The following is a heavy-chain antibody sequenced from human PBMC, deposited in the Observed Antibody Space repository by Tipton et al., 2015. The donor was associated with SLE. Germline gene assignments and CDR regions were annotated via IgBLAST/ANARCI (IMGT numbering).Heavy chain of an antibody. CDR3: ARNPYCGGDCYPDY. J-gene: IGHJ4*02. D-gene: IGHD2-21*01. CDR1: GGSISSYY. Sequence: TLSLTCTVSGGSISSYYWSWIRQPPGKGLEWIGYIYYSGSTNYNPSLKSRVTISVDTSKNQFSLKLSSVTAADTAVYYCARNPYCGGDCYPDYWGQGTLVTVSS. CDR2: IYYSGST. V-gene: IGHV4-59*12.